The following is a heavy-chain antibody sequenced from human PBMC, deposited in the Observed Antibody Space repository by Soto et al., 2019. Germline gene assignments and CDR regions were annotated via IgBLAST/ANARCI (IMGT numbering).Heavy chain of an antibody. Sequence: KVSCKASGGTFSTYAIDWVRQAPGQGLEWMGGIIPLFGTAKYAQNFQGRITITADESTNTAYMELRSLRSQDTAVYYCARGVHYDSSGYYYFYWGQGTLVTVSS. D-gene: IGHD3-22*01. CDR3: ARGVHYDSSGYYYFY. V-gene: IGHV1-69*01. CDR2: IIPLFGTA. J-gene: IGHJ4*02. CDR1: GGTFSTYA.